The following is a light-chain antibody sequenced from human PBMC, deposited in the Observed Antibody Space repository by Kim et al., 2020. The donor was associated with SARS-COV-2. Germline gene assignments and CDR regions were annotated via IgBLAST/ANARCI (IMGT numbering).Light chain of an antibody. J-gene: IGKJ2*01. CDR2: AAS. V-gene: IGKV1-39*01. CDR3: QQTYNIPYT. CDR1: QSVTIY. Sequence: SASIGDSVTITCRDSQSVTIYLDWYQQKPGKAPKPLIYAASSLQSGVPSRFSGSGSGTDFTLTISSLRPEDFATYYCQQTYNIPYTFGQGTKLEI.